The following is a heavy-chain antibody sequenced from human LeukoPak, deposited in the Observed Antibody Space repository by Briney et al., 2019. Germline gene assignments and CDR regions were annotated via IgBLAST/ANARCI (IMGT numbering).Heavy chain of an antibody. V-gene: IGHV4-59*01. CDR3: ARGYGDFRVEGRYFHS. CDR1: GGSISSYY. J-gene: IGHJ4*02. CDR2: VHYSGTA. Sequence: PSETLSPTCTVSGGSISSYYWSWVRQPPGKGLEFIGHVHYSGTANYNPSLRSRVTISIDTSKKHFFLKLKSVTAADTAVYYCARGYGDFRVEGRYFHSWGQGTLVTVSS. D-gene: IGHD4-17*01.